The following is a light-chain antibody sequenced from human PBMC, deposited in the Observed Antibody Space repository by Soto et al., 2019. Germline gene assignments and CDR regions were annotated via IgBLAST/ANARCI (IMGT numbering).Light chain of an antibody. J-gene: IGLJ2*01. CDR1: SSVIGGYNY. CDR2: DVS. Sequence: QSVLTQPASVSGSPGQSITISCTGTSSVIGGYNYVSWYQQHPGKGPKLMIYDVSSRPSGVSHRFSGSKSGDTASLTISGLQAEDEADYYCSSYTSSSTVVFGGGTKVTVL. CDR3: SSYTSSSTVV. V-gene: IGLV2-14*03.